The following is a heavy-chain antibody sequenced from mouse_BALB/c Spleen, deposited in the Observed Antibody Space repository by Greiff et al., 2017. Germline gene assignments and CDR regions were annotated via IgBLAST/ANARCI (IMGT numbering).Heavy chain of an antibody. CDR3: ARSMITTWSPFDY. Sequence: QVQLKQSGAELVRPGVSVKISCKGSGYTFTDYAMHWVKQSHAKSLEWIGVISTYYGDASYNQKFKGKATMTVDKSSSTAYMELARLTSEDSAIYYCARSMITTWSPFDYGGQGTTLTVSS. V-gene: IGHV1S137*01. CDR1: GYTFTDYA. J-gene: IGHJ2*01. CDR2: ISTYYGDA. D-gene: IGHD2-4*01.